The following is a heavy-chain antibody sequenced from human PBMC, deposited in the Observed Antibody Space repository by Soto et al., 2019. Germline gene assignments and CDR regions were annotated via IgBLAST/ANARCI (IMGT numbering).Heavy chain of an antibody. V-gene: IGHV3-23*01. D-gene: IGHD1-7*01. J-gene: IGHJ4*02. Sequence: VQLLESGGGFVQPGGSLRLSCAASGFTFSNCAMSWVRQAPGEGLEWVSGITGGGGSTYYADSVEGRFTISRDDSTDTLYLQMNSLRAEDTAVYYCAKELGDWNYVRYFDSWGQGTLVTVSS. CDR2: ITGGGGST. CDR3: AKELGDWNYVRYFDS. CDR1: GFTFSNCA.